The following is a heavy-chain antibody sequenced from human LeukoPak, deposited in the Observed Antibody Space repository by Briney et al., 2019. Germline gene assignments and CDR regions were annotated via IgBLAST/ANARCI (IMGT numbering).Heavy chain of an antibody. V-gene: IGHV3-30*01. CDR3: ARDSAMVTLGWWSTYYYYYMDV. Sequence: PGGSLRLSCAASGFTFSSYAMHWVRQAPGKGLEWVAVISYDGSNKYYADSVKGRFTISRDNSKNTLYLQMNSLRAEDTAVYYCARDSAMVTLGWWSTYYYYYMDVWGKGTTVTVSS. D-gene: IGHD5-18*01. CDR1: GFTFSSYA. CDR2: ISYDGSNK. J-gene: IGHJ6*03.